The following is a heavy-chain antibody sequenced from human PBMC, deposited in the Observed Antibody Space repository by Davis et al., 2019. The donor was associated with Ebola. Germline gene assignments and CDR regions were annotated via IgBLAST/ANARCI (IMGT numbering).Heavy chain of an antibody. CDR3: AKASRYSSDFDY. D-gene: IGHD6-25*01. CDR1: GFTFSTYA. V-gene: IGHV3-23*01. Sequence: PGGSLRLSCEASGFTFSTYAMSWVRQAPGKGLEWVSSIITTDGNTYYADSVKGRFTISRDNSKNTLYLQMNGLRAEDTAVYYCAKASRYSSDFDYWGQGILVTVSS. J-gene: IGHJ4*02. CDR2: IITTDGNT.